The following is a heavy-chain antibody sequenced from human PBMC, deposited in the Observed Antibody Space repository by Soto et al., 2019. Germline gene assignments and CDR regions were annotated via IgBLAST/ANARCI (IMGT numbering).Heavy chain of an antibody. CDR2: IIPIFGTA. D-gene: IGHD3-3*01. J-gene: IGHJ6*02. V-gene: IGHV1-69*06. Sequence: SVKVSCKASGGTFSSYAISWVRQAPGQGXEWMGGIIPIFGTANYAQKFQGRVTITADKSTSTAYMELSSLRSEDTAVYYCASRNGVLEWLETDYYYYGMDVWGQGTTVTVSS. CDR1: GGTFSSYA. CDR3: ASRNGVLEWLETDYYYYGMDV.